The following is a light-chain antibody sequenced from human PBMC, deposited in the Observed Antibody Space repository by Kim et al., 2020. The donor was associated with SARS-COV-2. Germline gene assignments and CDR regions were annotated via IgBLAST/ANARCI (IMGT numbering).Light chain of an antibody. J-gene: IGKJ1*01. CDR3: QQYDSSTWM. CDR2: DAS. CDR1: QSLSSNF. Sequence: EIVLTQSPGTLSLSPGERATLSCRASQSLSSNFLAWFQQKPGQPPRLLIYDASNRATGIPDRFSGSGSGTDFTLTISRLEPEDVALYYCQQYDSSTWMFGQGTKVDIK. V-gene: IGKV3-20*01.